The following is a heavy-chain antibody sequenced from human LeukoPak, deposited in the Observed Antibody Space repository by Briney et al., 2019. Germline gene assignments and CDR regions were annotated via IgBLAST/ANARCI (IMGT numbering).Heavy chain of an antibody. CDR1: GFTFGSYA. V-gene: IGHV3-23*01. CDR2: ITSSGDTT. J-gene: IGHJ4*02. Sequence: GGSLRLSCAASGFTFGSYAMSWVRQAPDMGLEWVSAITSSGDTTYYADSVKGRFTISRDNSKNTLYLQMKSLRAEDTAVYYCAKDQGYYYDRSVSYYFDYWGQGTLVTVSS. D-gene: IGHD3-22*01. CDR3: AKDQGYYYDRSVSYYFDY.